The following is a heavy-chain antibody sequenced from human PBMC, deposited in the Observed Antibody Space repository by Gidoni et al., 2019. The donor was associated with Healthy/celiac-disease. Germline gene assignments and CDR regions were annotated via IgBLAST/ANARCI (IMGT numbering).Heavy chain of an antibody. D-gene: IGHD3-3*01. Sequence: QVQLQQWGAGLLKPSETLSLTCAVYGGSFSGYYWSWIRQPPGKGLEWIGEINHSGSTNYNPSLKSRVTISVDTSKNQFSLKLSSVTAADTAVYYCARGVWSGYKSDYWGQGTLVTVSS. CDR1: GGSFSGYY. CDR3: ARGVWSGYKSDY. J-gene: IGHJ4*02. CDR2: INHSGST. V-gene: IGHV4-34*01.